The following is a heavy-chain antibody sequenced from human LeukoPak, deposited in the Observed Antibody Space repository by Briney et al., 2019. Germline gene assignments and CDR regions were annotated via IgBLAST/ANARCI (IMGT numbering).Heavy chain of an antibody. D-gene: IGHD1-1*01. J-gene: IGHJ4*02. Sequence: PSETLSLTCTVSGGSISSGGYFWIWIRQHPGQGLEWIGYIYYSGSSDYNPSLKSRVTISVDTSKNQFSLKLSSMTAADTAVYYCATVGNFEGAYWGQGSLVTVSS. V-gene: IGHV4-31*03. CDR3: ATVGNFEGAY. CDR1: GGSISSGGYF. CDR2: IYYSGSS.